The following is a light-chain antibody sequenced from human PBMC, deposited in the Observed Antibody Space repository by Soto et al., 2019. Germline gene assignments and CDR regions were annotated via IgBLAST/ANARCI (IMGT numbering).Light chain of an antibody. CDR1: QSVSSSY. V-gene: IGKV3-20*01. CDR2: GAS. CDR3: QRYGSSPIT. Sequence: EIVLTQSTGTLSLSPGERATLSCRASQSVSSSYLAWYQQKPGQAPRLLIYGASSRATGIPDRFSGSGSGTDFTLTISRLEPEDFAVYYCQRYGSSPITFGQGKRLEIK. J-gene: IGKJ5*01.